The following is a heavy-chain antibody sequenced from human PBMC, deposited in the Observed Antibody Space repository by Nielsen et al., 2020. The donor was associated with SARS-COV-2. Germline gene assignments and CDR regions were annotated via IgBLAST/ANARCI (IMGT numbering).Heavy chain of an antibody. CDR3: ARESSGYDHYNYGMDV. CDR2: IYFSGRT. V-gene: IGHV4-31*03. D-gene: IGHD5-12*01. Sequence: SETLSLTCTVSGGSISSGGYYWSWIRHHPGKGLEWIGYIYFSGRTCYNPSLKSRVTISVDTSKNQFSLSLRSVTAADPAVYYCARESSGYDHYNYGMDVWAKGPRSPSP. CDR1: GGSISSGGYY. J-gene: IGHJ6*02.